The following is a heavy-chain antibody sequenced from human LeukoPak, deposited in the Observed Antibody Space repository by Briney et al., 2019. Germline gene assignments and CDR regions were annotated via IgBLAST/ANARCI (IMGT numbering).Heavy chain of an antibody. CDR3: AKDEYSSSRVTRYYFDY. CDR2: IGGSGGST. D-gene: IGHD6-13*01. CDR1: GFTFSSYA. V-gene: IGHV3-23*01. J-gene: IGHJ4*02. Sequence: PGGSLRLSCAASGFTFSSYAMSWVRQAPGKGLEWVSAIGGSGGSTYYADSVKGRFTISRDNSKNTLYLQMNSLRAEDTAVYYCAKDEYSSSRVTRYYFDYWGQGTLVTVSS.